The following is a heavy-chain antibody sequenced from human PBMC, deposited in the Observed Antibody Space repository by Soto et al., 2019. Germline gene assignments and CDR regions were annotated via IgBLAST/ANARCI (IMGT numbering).Heavy chain of an antibody. D-gene: IGHD3-3*01. V-gene: IGHV1-69*04. CDR1: GGTFSSYT. J-gene: IGHJ4*02. CDR2: IIPILGIA. CDR3: ARDGTFFGVVIPFDY. Sequence: SVKVSCEASGGTFSSYTISWVRQAPGQGLEWMGRIIPILGIANYAQKFQGRVTITADKSTSTAYMELSSLRSEDTAVYYYARDGTFFGVVIPFDYWGQGTLVTVSS.